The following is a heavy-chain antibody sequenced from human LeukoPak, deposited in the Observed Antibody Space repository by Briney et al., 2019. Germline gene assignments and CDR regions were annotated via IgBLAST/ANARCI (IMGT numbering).Heavy chain of an antibody. D-gene: IGHD6-19*01. CDR1: GFTFSSYS. J-gene: IGHJ6*02. Sequence: GGSLRLSCAASGFTFSSYSMNWVRQAPGKGLEWVSSISSSSSYIYYADSEKGRFTISRDNAKNSLYLQMNSLRAEDTAVYYCARDQGIAVAGTDLGMDVWGQGTTVTVSS. CDR3: ARDQGIAVAGTDLGMDV. CDR2: ISSSSSYI. V-gene: IGHV3-21*01.